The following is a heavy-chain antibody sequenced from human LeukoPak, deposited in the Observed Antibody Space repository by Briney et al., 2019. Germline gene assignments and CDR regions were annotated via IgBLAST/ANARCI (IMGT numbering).Heavy chain of an antibody. CDR3: AREWDSSSWYDY. Sequence: ASVKVSCKASGYTFTGYYMHWVRQAPGQGLEWMGWINPNSGGTNYAQKFRGRVTLTSDTSISTVYMELSRLRSDDTAVYYCAREWDSSSWYDYWGQGSLVTVSS. CDR1: GYTFTGYY. V-gene: IGHV1-2*02. J-gene: IGHJ4*02. D-gene: IGHD6-13*01. CDR2: INPNSGGT.